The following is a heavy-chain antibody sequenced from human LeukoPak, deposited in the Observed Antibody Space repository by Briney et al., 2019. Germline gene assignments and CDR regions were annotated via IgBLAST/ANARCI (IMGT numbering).Heavy chain of an antibody. CDR3: ARAVSEMSTAAAYFDS. CDR1: GFTLSTHA. V-gene: IGHV3-30-3*01. Sequence: PGGSLRLSCAASGFTLSTHAMYWVRQAPGKGLEWVAVISHDGSNEYYADSVKGRFTISRDKSRNTLSLQMNSLGAEDTAVYYCARAVSEMSTAAAYFDSWGQGTLVTVSS. D-gene: IGHD5-24*01. CDR2: ISHDGSNE. J-gene: IGHJ4*02.